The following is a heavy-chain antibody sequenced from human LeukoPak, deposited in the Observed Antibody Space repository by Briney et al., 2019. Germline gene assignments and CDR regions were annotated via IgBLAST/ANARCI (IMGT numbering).Heavy chain of an antibody. V-gene: IGHV3-48*04. J-gene: IGHJ6*03. CDR2: ISSRSSTI. CDR3: ARVGAATFYWYYMDV. Sequence: GGSLRLSCAASGFTFSSYSMNWVRQAPGKGLEWVSYISSRSSTIYYADSVKGRFTVSRDNAKNSLYLQINSLRVGDTAVYFCARVGAATFYWYYMDVWGKGTTVTVSS. D-gene: IGHD2-15*01. CDR1: GFTFSSYS.